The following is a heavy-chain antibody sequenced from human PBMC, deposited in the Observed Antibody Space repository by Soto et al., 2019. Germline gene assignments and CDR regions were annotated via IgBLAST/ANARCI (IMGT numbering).Heavy chain of an antibody. D-gene: IGHD3-16*01. J-gene: IGHJ6*02. CDR3: ARDQGSYSYYGIDV. Sequence: QVQLQESGPGLVKPSETLSLTCTVSGGSISSDYWSWFRQPAGQGLEWIGRIYPSGSTNYNPSLKSLVTMSVDTSKNQFSLKLSSVTAADTAVYYCARDQGSYSYYGIDVWGQGTTVTVSS. V-gene: IGHV4-4*07. CDR2: IYPSGST. CDR1: GGSISSDY.